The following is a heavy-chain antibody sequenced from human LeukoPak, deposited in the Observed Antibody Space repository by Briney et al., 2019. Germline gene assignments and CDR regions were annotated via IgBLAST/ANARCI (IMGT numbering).Heavy chain of an antibody. V-gene: IGHV4-59*01. CDR3: ARVSSSWYQDWYFDL. J-gene: IGHJ2*01. D-gene: IGHD6-13*01. CDR2: IYYSGRT. Sequence: SETLSLTCTVSGGSISSYYWSWIRQPPGKGLEWIGYIYYSGRTNYNPSLKSRVTISVDTSKNQFPLKLTSATAADTAVYYCARVSSSWYQDWYFDLWGRGTLVTVSS. CDR1: GGSISSYY.